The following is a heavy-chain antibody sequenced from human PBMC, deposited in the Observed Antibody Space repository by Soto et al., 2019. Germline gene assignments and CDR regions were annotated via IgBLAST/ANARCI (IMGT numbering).Heavy chain of an antibody. J-gene: IGHJ4*02. CDR2: IYYSGST. D-gene: IGHD3-22*01. Sequence: SETLSLTCTVSGGSISSGDYYWSWIRQPPGKGLEWIGYIYYSGSTYYNPSLKSRVTISVDTSKNQFSLKLSSVTAADTAVYYCARATYYYDSSGVYFDYWGQGTLVTVSS. CDR3: ARATYYYDSSGVYFDY. V-gene: IGHV4-30-4*01. CDR1: GGSISSGDYY.